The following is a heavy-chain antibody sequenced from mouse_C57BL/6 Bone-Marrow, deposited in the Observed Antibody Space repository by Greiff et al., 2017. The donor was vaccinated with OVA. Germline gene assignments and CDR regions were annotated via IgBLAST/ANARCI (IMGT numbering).Heavy chain of an antibody. CDR2: IDPSDSYT. CDR3: AREGPLYYGSSYGFAY. D-gene: IGHD1-1*01. CDR1: GYTFTSYW. Sequence: QVQLQQPGAELVMPGASVKLSCKASGYTFTSYWMHWVKQRPGQGLEWIGEIDPSDSYTNYNQKFKGKSTLTVDKSSSTAYMQLSSLTSEDAAVYYCAREGPLYYGSSYGFAYWGQGTLVTVSA. J-gene: IGHJ3*01. V-gene: IGHV1-69*01.